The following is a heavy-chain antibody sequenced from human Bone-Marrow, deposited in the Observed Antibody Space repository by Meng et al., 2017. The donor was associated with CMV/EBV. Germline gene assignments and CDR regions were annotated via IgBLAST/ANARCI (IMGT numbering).Heavy chain of an antibody. CDR2: IYPDDSDT. J-gene: IGHJ6*01. V-gene: IGHV5-51*01. D-gene: IGHD6-6*01. Sequence: GESLKISCKGSGYSFTSYWIGWVRQMPGKGLEWVGIIYPDDSDTRYSPSFQGHVTISADRSINSAYLQWSSLKASDTAVYYCARHGVIASRPLRPHYYYYYGMDVWGQGTSVTGYS. CDR1: GYSFTSYW. CDR3: ARHGVIASRPLRPHYYYYYGMDV.